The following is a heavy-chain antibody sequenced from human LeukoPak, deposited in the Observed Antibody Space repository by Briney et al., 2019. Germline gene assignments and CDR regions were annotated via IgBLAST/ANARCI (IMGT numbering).Heavy chain of an antibody. V-gene: IGHV4-39*07. J-gene: IGHJ3*02. CDR2: IYTSGST. CDR1: GGSIRRSSYH. Sequence: PSETLSLTCTVSGGSIRRSSYHWGWIRQPPGKGLEWIGRIYTSGSTNYNPSLKSRVTMSVDTSKNQFSLKLSSVTAADTAVYYCARDEFGWNDAFDIWGQGTMVTVSS. D-gene: IGHD1-1*01. CDR3: ARDEFGWNDAFDI.